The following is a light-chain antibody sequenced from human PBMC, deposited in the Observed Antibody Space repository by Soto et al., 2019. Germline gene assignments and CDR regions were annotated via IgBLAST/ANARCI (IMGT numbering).Light chain of an antibody. V-gene: IGKV3-20*01. Sequence: EIVLTQSPGTLSLSPGERATLSCRASQSVSNNYLAWYQQKPGQAPRLLIYGASNRATGTPDRFSGSASGTYFTLTISSLQPEDFATYYRQQYNSPLTFGGGTKVDIK. CDR3: QQYNSPLT. CDR1: QSVSNNY. CDR2: GAS. J-gene: IGKJ4*01.